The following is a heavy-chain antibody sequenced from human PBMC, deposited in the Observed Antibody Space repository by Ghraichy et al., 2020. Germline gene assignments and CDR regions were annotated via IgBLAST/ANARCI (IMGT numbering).Heavy chain of an antibody. D-gene: IGHD2-15*01. CDR3: AREAVGYCSAGTCSWFDP. CDR2: VSSTSNYV. CDR1: GFTFSDFT. Sequence: GGSLRLSCAASGFTFSDFTINWVRQAPGKGLEWVSSVSSTSNYVLYGDPVKGRFTISRDNAKKSVYLQMNSLRAEDTAVYYCAREAVGYCSAGTCSWFDPWGQGTLVTVSA. V-gene: IGHV3-21*01. J-gene: IGHJ5*02.